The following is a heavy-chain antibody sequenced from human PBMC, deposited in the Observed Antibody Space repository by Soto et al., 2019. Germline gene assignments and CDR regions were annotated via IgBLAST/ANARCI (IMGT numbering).Heavy chain of an antibody. Sequence: QVQLVESGGGVVQPGRSLRLSCAASGFTFSSYAMHWVRQAPGKGLEWVAVISYDGSNKYYADSVKGRFTISRDNSKNTLYLQMNSLRAEDTAVYYCASSSPPSLPLTMVRGPPFYYYGMDVWGQGTTVTVSS. CDR1: GFTFSSYA. V-gene: IGHV3-30-3*01. D-gene: IGHD3-10*01. CDR2: ISYDGSNK. J-gene: IGHJ6*02. CDR3: ASSSPPSLPLTMVRGPPFYYYGMDV.